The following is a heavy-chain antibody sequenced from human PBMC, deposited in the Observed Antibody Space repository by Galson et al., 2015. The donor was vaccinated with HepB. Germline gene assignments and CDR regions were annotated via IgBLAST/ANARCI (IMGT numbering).Heavy chain of an antibody. D-gene: IGHD1-1*01. Sequence: SLRLSCAASGFTFSSFWMTWVRQAPGKGLEWVAKIKEDGSEKYYVDSVKGRFTISRDNAKNSLYLEMNSLRAEDTAVFYCTRGQTYWIHWGQGTLVTVSS. V-gene: IGHV3-7*01. CDR1: GFTFSSFW. CDR2: IKEDGSEK. CDR3: TRGQTYWIH. J-gene: IGHJ4*02.